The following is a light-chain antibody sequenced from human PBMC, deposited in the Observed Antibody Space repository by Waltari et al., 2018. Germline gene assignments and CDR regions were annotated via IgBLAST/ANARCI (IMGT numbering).Light chain of an antibody. V-gene: IGKV3-11*01. CDR1: QSVANY. J-gene: IGKJ4*01. CDR2: DVS. CDR3: QQRNKWPVT. Sequence: DIVLTQSPATLSLSPGERATLSCRASQSVANYLAWYQQKPGQAPRLLIDDVSTSATDIPARFSGIGFATDFTLTISDLKPEDIAVYYCQQRNKWPVTFGGGTKVEIK.